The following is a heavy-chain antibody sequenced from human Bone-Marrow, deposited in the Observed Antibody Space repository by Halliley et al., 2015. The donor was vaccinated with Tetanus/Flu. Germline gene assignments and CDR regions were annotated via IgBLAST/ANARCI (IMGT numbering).Heavy chain of an antibody. D-gene: IGHD3-22*01. CDR2: ISSSGDTI. J-gene: IGHJ1*01. CDR3: ARATYYDTNGYYYRYLQH. CDR1: GFTFNYYE. Sequence: AVSGFTFNYYEMNWVRQAPGKGLEWVSYISSSGDTIYYADSVKGRFTISRDNAKNSLYLQMNSLRAEDTAVYYCARATYYDTNGYYYRYLQHWGQGTLVTVSS. V-gene: IGHV3-48*03.